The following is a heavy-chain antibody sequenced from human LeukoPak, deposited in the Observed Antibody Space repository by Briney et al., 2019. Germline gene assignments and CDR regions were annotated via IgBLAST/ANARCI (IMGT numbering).Heavy chain of an antibody. Sequence: GGSLRLSCAASGFTFDDHSMHWVRQAPGKGLEWVSLISWDGGATYYADSVKGRFTISRDNSKNSLYLQMNSLRVEDTALYYCAKDSFRLMVWGSGMDVWGQGTTVTVSS. CDR1: GFTFDDHS. J-gene: IGHJ6*02. CDR3: AKDSFRLMVWGSGMDV. D-gene: IGHD3-10*01. CDR2: ISWDGGAT. V-gene: IGHV3-43*01.